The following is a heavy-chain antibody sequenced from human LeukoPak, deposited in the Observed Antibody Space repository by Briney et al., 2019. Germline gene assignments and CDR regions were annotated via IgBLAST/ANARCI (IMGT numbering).Heavy chain of an antibody. Sequence: GGSLRLSCAASGFTFSSYGMHWVRQAPGKGLGWVGFIRYDGSNKYYADSVKGRFTISRDNSKNTLYLQMNSLRAEDTAVYYCAKDPLSYDSSGYTFDYWGQGTLVTVSS. V-gene: IGHV3-30*02. CDR3: AKDPLSYDSSGYTFDY. D-gene: IGHD3-22*01. J-gene: IGHJ4*02. CDR2: IRYDGSNK. CDR1: GFTFSSYG.